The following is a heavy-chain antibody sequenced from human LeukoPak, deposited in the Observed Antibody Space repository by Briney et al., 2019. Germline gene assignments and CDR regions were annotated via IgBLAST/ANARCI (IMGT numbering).Heavy chain of an antibody. J-gene: IGHJ6*02. Sequence: SQTLSLNGPASGGSTRSGGYSRNWLRQPPGKGLAWIGYIYHSGSTYYNPSLKSRVTISVDRSKNQFSLKLSSVTAADTAVYYCARDRWGGSGSYYNSDYYYYGMDVWGQGTTVTVSS. CDR1: GGSTRSGGYS. V-gene: IGHV4-30-2*01. CDR3: ARDRWGGSGSYYNSDYYYYGMDV. CDR2: IYHSGST. D-gene: IGHD3-10*01.